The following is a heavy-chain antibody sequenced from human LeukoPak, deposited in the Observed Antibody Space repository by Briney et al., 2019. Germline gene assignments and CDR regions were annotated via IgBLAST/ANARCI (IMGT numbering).Heavy chain of an antibody. V-gene: IGHV3-23*01. CDR2: ISGSGGST. CDR1: GFTFSSYA. D-gene: IGHD2-15*01. J-gene: IGHJ3*02. Sequence: GGSLRLSCAAPGFTFSSYAMSWVRQAPGKGLEWVSAISGSGGSTYYADSVKGRFTISRDNSKNTLYLQMNSLRAEDTAVYYCARGYCSGGSCYPGDAFDIWGQGTMVTVSS. CDR3: ARGYCSGGSCYPGDAFDI.